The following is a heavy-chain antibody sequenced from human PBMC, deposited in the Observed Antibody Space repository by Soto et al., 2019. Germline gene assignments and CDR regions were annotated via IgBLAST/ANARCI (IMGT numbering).Heavy chain of an antibody. CDR1: AFTFSSYS. Sequence: GGSLRLSCAASAFTFSSYSMNWVRQAPGKGLEWVSSISSSSSYIYYADSVKGRFTISRDNAKNSLYLQMNSLRAEDTAVYYCAREFRPGGHRHRRDGYNYYYYYGMDVWGQGTTVTVSS. CDR2: ISSSSSYI. D-gene: IGHD5-12*01. J-gene: IGHJ6*02. V-gene: IGHV3-21*01. CDR3: AREFRPGGHRHRRDGYNYYYYYGMDV.